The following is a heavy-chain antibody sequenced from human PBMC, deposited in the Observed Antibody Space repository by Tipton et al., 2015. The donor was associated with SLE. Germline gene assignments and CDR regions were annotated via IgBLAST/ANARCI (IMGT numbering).Heavy chain of an antibody. CDR2: IYHTATT. V-gene: IGHV4-39*01. J-gene: IGHJ5*02. CDR3: SRLARYDPGGYYTIGLDP. Sequence: TLSLTCTVSGDSISSSNYYWGWIRQPPGKGLEWIGDIYHTATTYYNPSLKSRVTMSVDTSKNELSLKLTSVTAADTAVYFCSRLARYDPGGYYTIGLDPWGQGTRVTVSS. CDR1: GDSISSSNYY. D-gene: IGHD3-22*01.